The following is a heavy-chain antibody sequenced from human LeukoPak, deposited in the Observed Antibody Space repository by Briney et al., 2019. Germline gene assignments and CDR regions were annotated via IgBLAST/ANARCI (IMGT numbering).Heavy chain of an antibody. CDR2: IYYSGST. Sequence: SETLSLTCTVSGGSISSYYWSWIRQPPGKGLEWIGYIYYSGSTNYNPSLKSQVTISVDTSKNQFSLKLSSATAADTAVYYCARGPPYIVVVTAIGFFDYWGQGTLVTVSS. D-gene: IGHD2-21*02. CDR3: ARGPPYIVVVTAIGFFDY. V-gene: IGHV4-59*12. CDR1: GGSISSYY. J-gene: IGHJ4*02.